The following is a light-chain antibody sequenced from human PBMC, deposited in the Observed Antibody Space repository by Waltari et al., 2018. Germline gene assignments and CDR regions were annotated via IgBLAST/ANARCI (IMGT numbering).Light chain of an antibody. CDR2: EVR. Sequence: QSALSQPASVSGSPGQSVTLPCTGTRTDVCANAYASWYQPHPGRAPKPMIYEVRQRSSGVSNRFSGSRAGNTASLTISGLQTEDEADYYCTAYTTSATLVFGGGTRLTVL. CDR3: TAYTTSATLV. J-gene: IGLJ3*02. V-gene: IGLV2-14*01. CDR1: RTDVCANAY.